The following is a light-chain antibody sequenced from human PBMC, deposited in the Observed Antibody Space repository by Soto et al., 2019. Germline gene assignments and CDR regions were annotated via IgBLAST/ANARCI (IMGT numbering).Light chain of an antibody. CDR1: QSLSSW. J-gene: IGKJ1*01. Sequence: DIQLTQSPSTLSASVGDRVTITCRASQSLSSWLAWYQQKPGKATKLLIYKASSLQSGVPSRFSGTGSGTEFTLTITSLQPDDFATYYCQQYNGFPRTVGQGTKVEIK. CDR3: QQYNGFPRT. V-gene: IGKV1-5*03. CDR2: KAS.